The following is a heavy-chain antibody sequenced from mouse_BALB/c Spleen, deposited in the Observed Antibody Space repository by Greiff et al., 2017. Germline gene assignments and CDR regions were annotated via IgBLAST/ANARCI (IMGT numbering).Heavy chain of an antibody. CDR1: GYSITSGYY. CDR2: ISYDGSN. V-gene: IGHV3-6*02. D-gene: IGHD4-1*01. CDR3: ATLGYYYAMDY. Sequence: EVQLQESGPGLVKPSQSLSLTCSVTGYSITSGYYWNWIRQFPGNKLEWMGYISYDGSNNYNPSLKNRISITRDTSKNQFFLKLNSVTTEDTATYYCATLGYYYAMDYWGQGTSVTVSS. J-gene: IGHJ4*01.